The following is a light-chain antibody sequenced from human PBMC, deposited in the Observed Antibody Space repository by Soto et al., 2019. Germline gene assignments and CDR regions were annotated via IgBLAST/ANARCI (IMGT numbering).Light chain of an antibody. V-gene: IGKV1-27*01. J-gene: IGKJ4*01. CDR2: AAS. CDR1: QGISNY. Sequence: DIQMTQSPSSLSASVGDRVTITCRTSQGISNYLAWYQQKPGKVPKLLSYAASTLQSGVPSRFSGGGSGTDFSLTISSLQPEDVATYYCQKYNSAPHTFGGGTKVEIQ. CDR3: QKYNSAPHT.